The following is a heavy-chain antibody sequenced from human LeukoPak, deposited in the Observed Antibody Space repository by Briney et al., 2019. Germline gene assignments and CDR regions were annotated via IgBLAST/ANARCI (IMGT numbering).Heavy chain of an antibody. J-gene: IGHJ5*02. CDR2: IHHSGST. Sequence: SETLSLTCAVYGGSFSGYYWSWIRQPPGKGLEWIGEIHHSGSTNYNPSLKSRVTISVDTSKNQLSLKLSSVTAADTAVYYCARKNPRTNIVGAVPRYWFDPWGQGTLVTVSS. D-gene: IGHD1-26*01. CDR1: GGSFSGYY. V-gene: IGHV4-34*01. CDR3: ARKNPRTNIVGAVPRYWFDP.